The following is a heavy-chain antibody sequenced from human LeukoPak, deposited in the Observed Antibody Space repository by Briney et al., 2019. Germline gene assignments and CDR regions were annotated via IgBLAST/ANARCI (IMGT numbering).Heavy chain of an antibody. Sequence: PGGSLRLSCAASGFTFSSYAMSWVRQAPGKGLEWVSAISGSGGSTYYADSVKGRFTISRDNAKNSLYLQMNSLRAEDTAVYYCARDSIAARTTRNWFDPWGQGTLVTVSS. D-gene: IGHD6-6*01. CDR1: GFTFSSYA. CDR3: ARDSIAARTTRNWFDP. J-gene: IGHJ5*02. CDR2: ISGSGGST. V-gene: IGHV3-23*01.